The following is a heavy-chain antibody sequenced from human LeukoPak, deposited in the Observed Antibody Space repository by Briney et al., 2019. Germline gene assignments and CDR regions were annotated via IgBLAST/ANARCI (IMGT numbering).Heavy chain of an antibody. CDR1: GYTFTDYY. V-gene: IGHV1-69-2*01. D-gene: IGHD2-2*01. CDR2: VDPEDGET. Sequence: ASVKLSCKVSGYTFTDYYMHWVRQAPGKGLEWMGLVDPEDGETIYAEKFQGRVTITADTSTDTAYMELSSLRSEDTAVYYCATQKVVPAPDVVYWGQGTLVTVSS. CDR3: ATQKVVPAPDVVY. J-gene: IGHJ4*02.